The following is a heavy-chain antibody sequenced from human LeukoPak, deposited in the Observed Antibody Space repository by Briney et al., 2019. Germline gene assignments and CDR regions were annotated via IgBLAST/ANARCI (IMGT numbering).Heavy chain of an antibody. CDR3: ARTSYYDFWSGYYKFDAFFDY. D-gene: IGHD3-3*01. CDR2: ICYSGST. Sequence: SQTLSLTCTVSGCSISSGGYYWSWIRQHPGKGLEWIGDICYSGSTYYNPSLKSRVTISVDTSKNQFSLKLSSVTAADTAVYYCARTSYYDFWSGYYKFDAFFDYWGQGTLVTVSS. J-gene: IGHJ4*02. CDR1: GCSISSGGYY. V-gene: IGHV4-31*03.